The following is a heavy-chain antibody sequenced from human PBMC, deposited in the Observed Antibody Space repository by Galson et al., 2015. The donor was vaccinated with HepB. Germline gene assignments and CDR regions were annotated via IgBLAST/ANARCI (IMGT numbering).Heavy chain of an antibody. J-gene: IGHJ4*02. Sequence: SLRLSCSVSGLTFSSFSMNWIRQAPGKGLEWVSSISGPSSHKFYADSVRGRFTISRDNAKNSMYLHMNSIRAEDTGVSSCATDDYHDPNGEYCSAVRRDHWGQGTLVTVSS. CDR2: ISGPSSHK. V-gene: IGHV3-21*01. D-gene: IGHD3-22*01. CDR3: ATDDYHDPNGEYCSAVRRDH. CDR1: GLTFSSFS.